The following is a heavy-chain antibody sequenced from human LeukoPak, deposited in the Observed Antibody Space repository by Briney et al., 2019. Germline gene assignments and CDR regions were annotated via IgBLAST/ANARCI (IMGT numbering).Heavy chain of an antibody. Sequence: SGTPSLTCAVSGVPIASHSWWSWVRQPPGQGLEWIGEIYHTGGANYKPSLKSRVTMSVDTSNNHFSLKLTSVTAADTAVYFCAYNRDFALDNWGQGTLVTVSS. V-gene: IGHV4-4*02. CDR2: IYHTGGA. CDR3: AYNRDFALDN. D-gene: IGHD1-14*01. J-gene: IGHJ4*02. CDR1: GVPIASHSW.